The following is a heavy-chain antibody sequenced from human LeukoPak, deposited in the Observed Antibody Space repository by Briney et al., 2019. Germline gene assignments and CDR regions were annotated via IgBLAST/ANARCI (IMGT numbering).Heavy chain of an antibody. V-gene: IGHV3-66*02. CDR2: IYSGGST. J-gene: IGHJ6*02. Sequence: GGSLRLSCAASGFTFSSYWMTWVRQAPGKGLEWVSVIYSGGSTYYADSVKGRFTISRDNSKNTLYLQMNSLRAEDTAVYYCSSTSCPMCGMDVWGQGTTVTVSS. CDR3: SSTSCPMCGMDV. D-gene: IGHD2-2*01. CDR1: GFTFSSYW.